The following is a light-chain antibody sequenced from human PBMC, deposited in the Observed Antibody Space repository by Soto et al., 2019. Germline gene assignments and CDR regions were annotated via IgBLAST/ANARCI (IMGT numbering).Light chain of an antibody. Sequence: DIQMTQSPSSLSGSVGDRVTITCQASQDISNYLNWYQQKPGKAPKLVIYDASNLETGVPSRFSGSGSGTDFTFTISSLQPEDIATYYCQQYDNLPSTFGPGTKVDIK. CDR1: QDISNY. CDR3: QQYDNLPST. J-gene: IGKJ3*01. V-gene: IGKV1-33*01. CDR2: DAS.